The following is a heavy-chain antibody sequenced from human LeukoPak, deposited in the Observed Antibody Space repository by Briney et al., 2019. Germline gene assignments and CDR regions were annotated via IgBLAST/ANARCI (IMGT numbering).Heavy chain of an antibody. D-gene: IGHD5-12*01. Sequence: ASVKVSCKASGYTVTSYGINWGRQAPGQGLEWRGWISAYNGDTNYAQKLHGRVTMTTDTSTSTAYMELRSLRSDATAVYYCARTSHYVDIAATIPYGIYYFDHWAQDPLVTVSS. CDR1: GYTVTSYG. CDR2: ISAYNGDT. CDR3: ARTSHYVDIAATIPYGIYYFDH. V-gene: IGHV1-18*01. J-gene: IGHJ4*02.